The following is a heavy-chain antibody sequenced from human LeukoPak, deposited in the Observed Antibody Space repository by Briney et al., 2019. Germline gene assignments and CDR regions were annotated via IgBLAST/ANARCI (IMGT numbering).Heavy chain of an antibody. J-gene: IGHJ3*02. V-gene: IGHV4-59*01. CDR2: IYYTGST. CDR1: RVSISRYY. D-gene: IGHD2-15*01. CDR3: ARDMSTYWAFDI. Sequence: SETLSLTCTVSRVSISRYYWSWIRQPPGRGLEWIGYIYYTGSTTYNPSLRSRATISVDTSKNQFSLKLSSVTAADTAVYYCARDMSTYWAFDIWGQGTMVTVSS.